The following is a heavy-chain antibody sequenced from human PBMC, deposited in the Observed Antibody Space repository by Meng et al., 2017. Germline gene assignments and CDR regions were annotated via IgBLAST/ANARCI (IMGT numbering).Heavy chain of an antibody. CDR1: GDSVSSNSAA. D-gene: IGHD1-26*01. Sequence: QIHLQQSGPGLVKPPQTPSLICAISGDSVSSNSAAWNWIRQSPSRGLEWLGRAYYRSKWYHDYAESVKSRISIDPDTSKNQFSLQLRSVTPEDSAVYYCARGSYSFDSWGQRTLVTVSS. CDR3: ARGSYSFDS. V-gene: IGHV6-1*01. CDR2: AYYRSKWYH. J-gene: IGHJ4*02.